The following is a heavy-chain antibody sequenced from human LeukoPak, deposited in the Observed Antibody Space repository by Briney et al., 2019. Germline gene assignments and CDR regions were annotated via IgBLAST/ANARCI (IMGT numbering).Heavy chain of an antibody. Sequence: SETLSLTCTVPGGSISSYYWSWIRQSPGKGLEWIGYIYYSGSTNYNPSLKSRVTISLDTSKNQFSLRLSSVTAADTAVYYCARTVWFGEPPGVDYYGMDVWGQGTTVTVSS. CDR1: GGSISSYY. CDR3: ARTVWFGEPPGVDYYGMDV. J-gene: IGHJ6*02. D-gene: IGHD3-10*01. CDR2: IYYSGST. V-gene: IGHV4-59*01.